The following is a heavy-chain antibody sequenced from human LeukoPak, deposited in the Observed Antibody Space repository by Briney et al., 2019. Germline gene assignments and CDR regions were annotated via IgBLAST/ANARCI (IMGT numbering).Heavy chain of an antibody. J-gene: IGHJ2*01. V-gene: IGHV3-9*03. Sequence: GGSLRLSCAASGFTFDDYAMHWVRQAPGKGLEWVSGISWNSGSIGYADSVKGRFTISRDNAKNSLYLQMNSLRAEDMALYYCAKGSGWLLSVWYFDLWGRGTLVTVSS. CDR1: GFTFDDYA. CDR3: AKGSGWLLSVWYFDL. D-gene: IGHD3-3*01. CDR2: ISWNSGSI.